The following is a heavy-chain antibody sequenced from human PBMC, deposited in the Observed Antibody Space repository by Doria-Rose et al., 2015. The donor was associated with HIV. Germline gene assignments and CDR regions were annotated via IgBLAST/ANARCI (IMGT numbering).Heavy chain of an antibody. V-gene: IGHV2-26*01. CDR3: ARIKSSRWYHKYYFDF. CDR2: IFSDDER. Sequence: QITLKESGPVLVKPTETLTLTCTVSGVSLSSPGMGVSWIRQPPGKALEWLANIFSDDERSYKTSLKSRLTIYRRTSKSQVVLTMTDMDPVDTATYYCARIKSSRWYHKYYFDFWGQGTLVIVSA. CDR1: GVSLSSPGMG. D-gene: IGHD6-13*01. J-gene: IGHJ4*02.